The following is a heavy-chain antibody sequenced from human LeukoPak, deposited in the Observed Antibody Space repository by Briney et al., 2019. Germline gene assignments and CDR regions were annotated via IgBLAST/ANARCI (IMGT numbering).Heavy chain of an antibody. D-gene: IGHD2-2*01. V-gene: IGHV3-23*01. CDR3: AKDRRVVPAASAIDY. CDR2: ISGSGGST. Sequence: GGSLSLSCAASGFTFSSYAMSWVRQAPGKGLEWVSAISGSGGSTYYADSVKGRFTISRDNSKNTLYLQMNSLRAEDTAVYYCAKDRRVVPAASAIDYWGQGTLVTVSS. CDR1: GFTFSSYA. J-gene: IGHJ4*02.